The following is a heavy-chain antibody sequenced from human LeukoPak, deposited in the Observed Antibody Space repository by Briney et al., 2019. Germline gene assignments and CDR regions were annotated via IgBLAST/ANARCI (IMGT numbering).Heavy chain of an antibody. CDR2: INHSGST. D-gene: IGHD6-13*01. J-gene: IGHJ4*02. CDR1: GGSFSGYY. Sequence: PSETLSLTCAVYGGSFSGYYWSWIRQPPGKGLEWIGEINHSGSTNYNPSLKSRVTISVDTSKNQFSLKLSSVTAADTAVYYCARVRIDPLFHSRPIDYWGQGTLVTVSS. CDR3: ARVRIDPLFHSRPIDY. V-gene: IGHV4-34*01.